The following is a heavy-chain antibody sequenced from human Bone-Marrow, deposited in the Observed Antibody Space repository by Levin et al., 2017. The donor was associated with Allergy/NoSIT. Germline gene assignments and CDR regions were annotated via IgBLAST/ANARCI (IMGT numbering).Heavy chain of an antibody. Sequence: GASVKVSCKASGGTFSSYAISWVRQAPGQGLEWMGGIIPIFGTANYAQKFQGRVTITADKSTSTAYMELSSLRSEDTAVYYCARDRGPGSSGWYPLFDYWGLGTLVTVSS. J-gene: IGHJ4*02. CDR1: GGTFSSYA. CDR2: IIPIFGTA. CDR3: ARDRGPGSSGWYPLFDY. V-gene: IGHV1-69*06. D-gene: IGHD6-19*01.